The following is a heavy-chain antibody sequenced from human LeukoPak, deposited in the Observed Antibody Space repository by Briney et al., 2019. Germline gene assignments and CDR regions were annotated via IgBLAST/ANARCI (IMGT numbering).Heavy chain of an antibody. CDR3: AETNTQDWFDP. CDR2: INHSGST. Sequence: PSETLSLTCAVYGGSFSGYYWSWIRQPPGKGLEWIGEINHSGSTNYNPSLKSRVTISVDTSKNQFSLKLSSVTAADTAVYYCAETNTQDWFDPWGRGTLVTVSS. J-gene: IGHJ5*02. V-gene: IGHV4-34*01. D-gene: IGHD2-8*01. CDR1: GGSFSGYY.